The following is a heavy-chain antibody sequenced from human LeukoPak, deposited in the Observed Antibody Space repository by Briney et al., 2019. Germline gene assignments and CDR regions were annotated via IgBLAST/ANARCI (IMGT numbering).Heavy chain of an antibody. J-gene: IGHJ5*02. CDR2: ISYSGST. CDR3: ARGIAAAGNNWFDP. D-gene: IGHD6-13*01. CDR1: GGSISTYY. V-gene: IGHV4-59*01. Sequence: SETLSLTCTVSGGSISTYYWSWIRQPPGKGLEWSGYISYSGSTNYNPSLKSRVTISVDTSKNQFSLRLSSVTAADTAVYYCARGIAAAGNNWFDPWGQGTLVTVSS.